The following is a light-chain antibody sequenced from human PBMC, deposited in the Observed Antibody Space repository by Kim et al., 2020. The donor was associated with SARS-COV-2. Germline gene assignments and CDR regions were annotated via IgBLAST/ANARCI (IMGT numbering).Light chain of an antibody. CDR1: SSDVGAYNY. CDR2: DVT. V-gene: IGLV2-11*03. CDR3: CSYAGRYLYV. Sequence: GQSVTISCTGTSSDVGAYNYVSWYQQHPGKAPKLMIHDVTERPSGVPDRFSGSKSGNTASLTISGLQAEDEANYYCCSYAGRYLYVFGTGTKVTVL. J-gene: IGLJ1*01.